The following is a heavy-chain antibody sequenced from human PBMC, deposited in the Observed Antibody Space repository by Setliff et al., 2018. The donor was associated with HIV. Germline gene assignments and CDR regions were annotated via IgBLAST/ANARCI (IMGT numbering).Heavy chain of an antibody. D-gene: IGHD2-2*01. V-gene: IGHV1-18*01. CDR3: ARWSCGRATCYDSPYNWFDP. CDR1: GYTFTSYG. CDR2: ISPYNGHT. Sequence: GASVKVSCKASGYTFTSYGIGWVRQAPGQGLEWMGWISPYNGHTNYAQKLQGRVTMTTDTSTSTTYMELTSLRSDDTAAYYCARWSCGRATCYDSPYNWFDPWGQGTLVTVSS. J-gene: IGHJ5*02.